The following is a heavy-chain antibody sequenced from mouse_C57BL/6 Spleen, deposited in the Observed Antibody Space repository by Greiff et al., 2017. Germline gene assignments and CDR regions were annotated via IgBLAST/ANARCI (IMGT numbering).Heavy chain of an antibody. D-gene: IGHD3-2*02. J-gene: IGHJ4*01. V-gene: IGHV1-55*01. CDR1: GYTFTSYW. Sequence: QVQLQQPGAELVKPGASVKMSCKASGYTFTSYWITWVKQRPGQGLEWIGDIYPGSGSTNYKEKFKSKATLTVDTSSSTAYMQLSSLTSADSAVYYCARGRQLRLLYYYAMDYWGQGTSVTVSS. CDR2: IYPGSGST. CDR3: ARGRQLRLLYYYAMDY.